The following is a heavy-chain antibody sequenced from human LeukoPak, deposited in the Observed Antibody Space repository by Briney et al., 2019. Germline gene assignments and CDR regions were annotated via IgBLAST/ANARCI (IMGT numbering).Heavy chain of an antibody. CDR1: RGTFSSYA. CDR2: IIPIFGTA. CDR3: ARGDYYDSSGYFSNAFDI. Sequence: ASVKVSCKASRGTFSSYAISWVRQAPGQGLEWMGRIIPIFGTANYAQKFQGRVTITTDESTSTAYMELRSLRSDATAVYYCARGDYYDSSGYFSNAFDIWGQGTMVTVSP. D-gene: IGHD3-22*01. J-gene: IGHJ3*02. V-gene: IGHV1-69*05.